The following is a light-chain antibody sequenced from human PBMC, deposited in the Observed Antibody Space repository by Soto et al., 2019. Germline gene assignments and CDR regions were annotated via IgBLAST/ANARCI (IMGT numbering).Light chain of an antibody. J-gene: IGKJ1*01. CDR3: QNYNSAPRT. V-gene: IGKV1-27*01. CDR1: QGIGNY. Sequence: DIQMTQSPSSLSASLGDRVTITYRASQGIGNYLAWYQLQPGKVPKLLIYAESTLQSGVPSRFSGSGSGTDFTLTISSLQPEDVATYFCQNYNSAPRTFGQGTKVEI. CDR2: AES.